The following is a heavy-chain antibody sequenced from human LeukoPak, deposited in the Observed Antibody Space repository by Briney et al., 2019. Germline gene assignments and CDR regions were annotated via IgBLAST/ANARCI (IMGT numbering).Heavy chain of an antibody. Sequence: ASVKVSCKASGYTFTSYGISWVRQAPGQGLEWMGWISAYNGNTNYAQKLQGRVTMTTDTSTSTAYMELRSLRSDDTAVYYCARGGFLEWPELDAFDIWGQGTMVTVSS. CDR1: GYTFTSYG. CDR2: ISAYNGNT. CDR3: ARGGFLEWPELDAFDI. J-gene: IGHJ3*02. V-gene: IGHV1-18*01. D-gene: IGHD3-3*01.